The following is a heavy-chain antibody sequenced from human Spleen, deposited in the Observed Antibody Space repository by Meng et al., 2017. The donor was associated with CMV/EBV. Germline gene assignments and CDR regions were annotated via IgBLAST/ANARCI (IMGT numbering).Heavy chain of an antibody. D-gene: IGHD4-23*01. CDR2: MNPNSGNR. Sequence: ASVKVSCKASGYTFTSYDINWVRQATGQGLEWMGWMNPNSGNRGYAQKFQGRVTITRNTSISTAYMELSSLRSEDTAVYYCARLGGNSLGFDYWGQGTLVTVSS. CDR1: GYTFTSYD. J-gene: IGHJ4*02. V-gene: IGHV1-8*03. CDR3: ARLGGNSLGFDY.